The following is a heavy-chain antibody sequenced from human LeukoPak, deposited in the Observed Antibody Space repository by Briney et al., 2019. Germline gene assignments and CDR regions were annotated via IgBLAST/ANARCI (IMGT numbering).Heavy chain of an antibody. D-gene: IGHD3-16*01. CDR3: ARDLGEVTFHYYGMDV. J-gene: IGHJ6*02. CDR1: GFTFGNYA. CDR2: ISYDGGKK. V-gene: IGHV3-30-3*01. Sequence: GGSLRLSCASSGFTFGNYAMPWVRQAPGKGLQWVAVISYDGGKKYYADSVKGRFTISRDNSRNTVFLQMNSLRPEDTAVYYCARDLGEVTFHYYGMDVWGQGTTVTVSS.